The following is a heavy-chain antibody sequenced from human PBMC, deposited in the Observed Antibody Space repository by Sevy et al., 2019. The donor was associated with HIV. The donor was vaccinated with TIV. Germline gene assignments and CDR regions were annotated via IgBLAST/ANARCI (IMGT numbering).Heavy chain of an antibody. CDR1: GGSISGYY. CDR3: ARTARFGVVDY. V-gene: IGHV4-4*07. Sequence: SETLSLTCTVSGGSISGYYWSWIRQPAGKGLEWIGRIYSSGSTNYHPSLKSRVTMSVDTSKNQFSLKLSSVTAADTAVYYCARTARFGVVDYWGQGTLVTVSS. CDR2: IYSSGST. J-gene: IGHJ4*02. D-gene: IGHD3-3*01.